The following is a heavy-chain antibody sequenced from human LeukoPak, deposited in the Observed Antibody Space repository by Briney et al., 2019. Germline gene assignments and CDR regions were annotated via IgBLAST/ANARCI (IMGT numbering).Heavy chain of an antibody. Sequence: GGSLRLSCAASGFSFSDYWMSWVRQAPGKALEWVANINRDGSEKYYVDSVKGRFTISRDSPKNSLYLQINNLRAEDTATYYCARGGYISSWYWVYWGQGTLVTVSS. V-gene: IGHV3-7*03. D-gene: IGHD6-13*01. CDR2: INRDGSEK. J-gene: IGHJ4*02. CDR3: ARGGYISSWYWVY. CDR1: GFSFSDYW.